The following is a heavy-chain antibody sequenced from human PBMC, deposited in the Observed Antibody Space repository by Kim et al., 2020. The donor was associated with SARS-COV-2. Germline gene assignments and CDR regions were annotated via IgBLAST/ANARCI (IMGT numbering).Heavy chain of an antibody. CDR1: GFNVSPFSDAW. CDR3: SWYHHDSNGYHYLGT. CDR2: IKGRSSGGAT. J-gene: IGHJ5*02. Sequence: GGSLRLSCEASGFNVSPFSDAWMAWVRQAPGRGLEWLGRIKGRSSGGATDYAAPVKGRFTISRDDSKSMVHLQMNSLKTEDTALYFCSWYHHDSNGYHYLGTWGQGTLVTVSA. V-gene: IGHV3-15*01. D-gene: IGHD3-22*01.